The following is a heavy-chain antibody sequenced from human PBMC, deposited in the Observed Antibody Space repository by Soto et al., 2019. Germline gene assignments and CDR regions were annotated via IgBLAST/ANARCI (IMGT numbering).Heavy chain of an antibody. V-gene: IGHV2-5*08. CDR1: GGSISRGDYY. D-gene: IGHD2-21*02. CDR2: IYWAADK. CDR3: LHKRCGGVCLRAYSSHYDYGLDV. J-gene: IGHJ6*02. Sequence: PLSLTCTVSGGSISRGDYYWSWIRQPPGKALEWLALIYWAADKSYSPSLRNRLSISKDTSNNLVIFTLTNMDPVDKAKYYCLHKRCGGVCLRAYSSHYDYGLDVWGQGTTVTFSS.